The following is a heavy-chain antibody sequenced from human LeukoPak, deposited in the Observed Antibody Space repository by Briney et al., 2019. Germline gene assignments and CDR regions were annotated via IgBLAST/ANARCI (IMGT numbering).Heavy chain of an antibody. CDR2: INPSGGST. CDR3: ARALSSPYSSSYPFDY. V-gene: IGHV1-46*01. D-gene: IGHD6-13*01. J-gene: IGHJ4*03. CDR1: GYTFTSYY. Sequence: ASVKVSCKASGYTFTSYYMHWVRQAPGPGLERMGIINPSGGSTSYAQKFQGRVTMTRDTSTSTDYMELSSLRSEDTAVYYCARALSSPYSSSYPFDYWGQGTLVTGSS.